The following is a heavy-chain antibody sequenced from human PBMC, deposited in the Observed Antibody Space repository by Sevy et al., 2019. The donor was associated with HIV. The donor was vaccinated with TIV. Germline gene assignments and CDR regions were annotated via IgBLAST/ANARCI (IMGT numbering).Heavy chain of an antibody. J-gene: IGHJ6*02. V-gene: IGHV1-18*01. Sequence: ASVKVSCKASGYTFTSYGISWVRQAPGQGLEWMGWISAYNGNTNYAQKLQGRVTMTTDTSTSTAYMELRSLRSDDTALYYCARDNPYYDSSGYYLYYYYYGMDVWGQGTTVTVSS. CDR3: ARDNPYYDSSGYYLYYYYYGMDV. CDR1: GYTFTSYG. CDR2: ISAYNGNT. D-gene: IGHD3-22*01.